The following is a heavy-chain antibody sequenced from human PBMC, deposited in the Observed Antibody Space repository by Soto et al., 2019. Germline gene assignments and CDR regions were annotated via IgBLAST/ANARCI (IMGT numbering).Heavy chain of an antibody. D-gene: IGHD3-10*01. CDR1: GYTFTSYA. J-gene: IGHJ4*02. V-gene: IGHV1-3*01. CDR3: ASEFSCFGEVIASDY. CDR2: INAGNGNT. Sequence: QVQLVQSGAEVKKPGASVKVSCKASGYTFTSYAMHWVRQAPGQRLEWMGWINAGNGNTKYSQKFQGRVTITRDTAASTAYMELSSLRSEDTAVYYCASEFSCFGEVIASDYWGQGTLVTVSS.